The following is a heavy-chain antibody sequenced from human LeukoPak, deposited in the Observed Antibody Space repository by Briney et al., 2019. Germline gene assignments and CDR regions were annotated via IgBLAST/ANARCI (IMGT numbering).Heavy chain of an antibody. D-gene: IGHD3-10*01. CDR2: INHSGST. CDR1: GGSFSGYY. CDR3: ARGRRVRGVIDY. Sequence: SETLSLTCAVYGGSFSGYYWSWIRQPPGKGPEWIGEINHSGSTNYNPSLKSRVTISVDTSKNQFSLKLSSVTAADTAVYYCARGRRVRGVIDYWGQGTLVTVSS. V-gene: IGHV4-34*01. J-gene: IGHJ4*02.